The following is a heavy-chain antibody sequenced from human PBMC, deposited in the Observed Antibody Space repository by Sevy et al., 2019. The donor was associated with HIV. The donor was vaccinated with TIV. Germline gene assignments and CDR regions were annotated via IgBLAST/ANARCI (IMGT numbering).Heavy chain of an antibody. D-gene: IGHD6-6*01. CDR3: AKCLAALPGYYYGVDV. CDR2: ISGSGGST. J-gene: IGHJ6*02. CDR1: GFTFSSYA. Sequence: GGSLRLSCAASGFTFSSYAMSWVRQAPGKGLEWVSAISGSGGSTYYADSVKGRFTMSRDNSKNTLYLQMNSLRAEDTAVYYCAKCLAALPGYYYGVDVWGQGTTVTVSS. V-gene: IGHV3-23*01.